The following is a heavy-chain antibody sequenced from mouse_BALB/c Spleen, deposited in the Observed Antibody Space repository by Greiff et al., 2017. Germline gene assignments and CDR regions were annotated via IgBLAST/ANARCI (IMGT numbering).Heavy chain of an antibody. D-gene: IGHD1-3*01. CDR3: ARGDDNHPCFDY. CDR2: ISSGGST. CDR1: GFTFSSYA. J-gene: IGHJ2*01. V-gene: IGHV5-6-5*01. Sequence: EVQVVESGGGLVKPGGSLKLSCAASGFTFSSYAMSWVRQTPEKSLEWVASISSGGSTYYSDSVKGRFTISRDNARNILYLQMSSLKSEDTAMYYCARGDDNHPCFDYWGQGTTLTVSS.